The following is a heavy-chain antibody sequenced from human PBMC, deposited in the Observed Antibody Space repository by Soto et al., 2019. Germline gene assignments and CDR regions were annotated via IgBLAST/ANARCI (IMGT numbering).Heavy chain of an antibody. V-gene: IGHV1-18*04. J-gene: IGHJ4*02. CDR1: GYTFTSYG. CDR3: ARDRCSGGGCFSVRSPEFHY. Sequence: VASVKVSCKGSGYTFTSYGVSWVRQAPGQGLEWMGWISAYTGNTHYAQSLQGRVTMTTDTSTSTAYMELRSLRSDDTAVYYCARDRCSGGGCFSVRSPEFHYWGQGTLVTVSS. CDR2: ISAYTGNT. D-gene: IGHD2-15*01.